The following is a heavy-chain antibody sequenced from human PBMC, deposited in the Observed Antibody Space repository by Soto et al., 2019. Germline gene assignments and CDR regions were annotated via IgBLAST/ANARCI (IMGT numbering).Heavy chain of an antibody. D-gene: IGHD1-26*01. Sequence: QVQLQESGPGLVKPSETLSLTCTVSGGSISSYYWSWIRQPPGKGLEWIGYIYYSGSTNYNPSLKSRVTISVDTSKNQFSLKLSSVTAADTAVYYCARARGGSYDFDYWGQGTLVTVSS. CDR1: GGSISSYY. J-gene: IGHJ4*02. V-gene: IGHV4-59*01. CDR3: ARARGGSYDFDY. CDR2: IYYSGST.